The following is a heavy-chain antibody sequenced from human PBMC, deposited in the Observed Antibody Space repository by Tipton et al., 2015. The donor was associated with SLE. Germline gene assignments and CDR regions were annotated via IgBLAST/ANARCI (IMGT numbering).Heavy chain of an antibody. CDR1: GGSFSNYY. D-gene: IGHD6-13*01. V-gene: IGHV4-34*01. Sequence: TLSLTCAVYGGSFSNYYWSWIRQPPGKGLEWIGEINHSGSTNYNPSLKSRVTISVDTSKNQFSLKLSSVTAADTAVYYCARDGARYSSSWDYFDYWGQGTLVTVSS. CDR2: INHSGST. CDR3: ARDGARYSSSWDYFDY. J-gene: IGHJ4*02.